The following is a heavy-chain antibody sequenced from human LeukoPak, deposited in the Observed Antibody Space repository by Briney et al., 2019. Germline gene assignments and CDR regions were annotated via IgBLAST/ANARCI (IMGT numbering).Heavy chain of an antibody. J-gene: IGHJ4*02. CDR2: IYPGDSDT. CDR3: ASSSYSSGWYGAHFDY. V-gene: IGHV5-51*01. D-gene: IGHD6-19*01. Sequence: GESLKNSCKGSGYSFTSYWIGWVRQMPGKGLEWMGIIYPGDSDTRYSPSFQGQVTISADKSISTAYLQWSSLRASDTAIYYCASSSYSSGWYGAHFDYWGQGTLVTVSS. CDR1: GYSFTSYW.